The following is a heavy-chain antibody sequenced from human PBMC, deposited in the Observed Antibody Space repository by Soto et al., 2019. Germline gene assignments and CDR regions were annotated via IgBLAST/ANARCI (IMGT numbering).Heavy chain of an antibody. V-gene: IGHV3-49*04. CDR3: TRDFLYHSSDYYDDFILDV. Sequence: PGGSLRLSCTASGFTFGDYAMTWVRQAPGKGLEWVGFIRSKGTGGTTDYAASVKGRFTISRDDSKSIAYLQMNSLKTEDTAVYYCTRDFLYHSSDYYDDFILDVWGQGTTVTVSS. J-gene: IGHJ6*02. CDR2: IRSKGTGGTT. CDR1: GFTFGDYA. D-gene: IGHD3-22*01.